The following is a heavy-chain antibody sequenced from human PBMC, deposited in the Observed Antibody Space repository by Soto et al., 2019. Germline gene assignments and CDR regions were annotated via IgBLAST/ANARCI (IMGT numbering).Heavy chain of an antibody. D-gene: IGHD3-16*01. V-gene: IGHV3-23*01. Sequence: GGSLRLSCAASGFTFSSYAMSWVRQAPGKGLEWVSAISGSGGSTYYADSVKGRFAISRDKSKNTLYLQMNSLRAEGKAVYECASPGEYDDFDIWGQGTMVTVSS. CDR3: ASPGEYDDFDI. CDR1: GFTFSSYA. J-gene: IGHJ3*02. CDR2: ISGSGGST.